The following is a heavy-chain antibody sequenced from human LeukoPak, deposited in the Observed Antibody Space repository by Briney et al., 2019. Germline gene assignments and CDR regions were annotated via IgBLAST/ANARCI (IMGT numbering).Heavy chain of an antibody. V-gene: IGHV1-8*01. J-gene: IGHJ5*02. Sequence: GASVKVSCKASGYTFTSYDINWVRQATGQGLEWMGWMNPNSGNTGYAQKFQGRVTMTRNTSISTAYMELSSLRSEDTAVYYCARAPPPTWLVPSAVFGFDPWGQGTLVTVSS. CDR2: MNPNSGNT. D-gene: IGHD6-19*01. CDR1: GYTFTSYD. CDR3: ARAPPPTWLVPSAVFGFDP.